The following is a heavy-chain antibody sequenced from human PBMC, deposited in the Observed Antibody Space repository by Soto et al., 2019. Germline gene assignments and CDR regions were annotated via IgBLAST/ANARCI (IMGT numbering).Heavy chain of an antibody. Sequence: SEPLSLTCTVSGGSISSSSYYWGWIRQPPGKGLEWIGSIYYSGSTYYNPSLKSRVTISVDTSKNQFSLKLSSVTAADTAVYYCASNRIHSYGYGWAMGDFDYWGQGTLVTVSS. V-gene: IGHV4-39*01. CDR1: GGSISSSSYY. CDR3: ASNRIHSYGYGWAMGDFDY. CDR2: IYYSGST. J-gene: IGHJ4*02. D-gene: IGHD5-18*01.